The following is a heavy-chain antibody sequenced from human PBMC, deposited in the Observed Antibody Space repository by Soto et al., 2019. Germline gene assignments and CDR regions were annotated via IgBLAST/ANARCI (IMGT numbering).Heavy chain of an antibody. V-gene: IGHV1-69*13. CDR1: GGTFSSYR. Sequence: SVKVSCKASGGTFSSYRINWVRQAPGQGLEWVGGIVPIYRTADYAQKFQGRVTITADESARTAYLEVRSLKSQNTAVYYCARDSGAKLSSSWGQGTLVTVSS. D-gene: IGHD6-13*01. J-gene: IGHJ4*02. CDR2: IVPIYRTA. CDR3: ARDSGAKLSSS.